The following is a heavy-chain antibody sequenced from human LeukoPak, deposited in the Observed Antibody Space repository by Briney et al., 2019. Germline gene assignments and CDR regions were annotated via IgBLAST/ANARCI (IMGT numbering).Heavy chain of an antibody. Sequence: GASVKVSCKASGGTFSSYAISWVRQAPGQGLEWMGGIIPIFGTANYAQKFQGRVTITTDESTSTAYMELSGLRSEDTAVYYCAGTVYYYMDVWGKGTTVTVSS. V-gene: IGHV1-69*05. J-gene: IGHJ6*03. CDR2: IIPIFGTA. CDR3: AGTVYYYMDV. D-gene: IGHD4-17*01. CDR1: GGTFSSYA.